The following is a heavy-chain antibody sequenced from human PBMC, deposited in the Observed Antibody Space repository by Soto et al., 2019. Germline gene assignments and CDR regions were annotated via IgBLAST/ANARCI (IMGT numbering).Heavy chain of an antibody. CDR2: VYEADDK. Sequence: QITLKESGPTLVKPTQTLTLTCTFSGFSLSTSAVAGGWIRQAPGKALEWLAFVYEADDKRYSLSLKSRLTITNDTSDNRVVLTVTNIDPVDTATYYCVNSIGGGYVSVFVIWGQGTMVTVSS. D-gene: IGHD3-16*01. J-gene: IGHJ3*02. CDR3: VNSIGGGYVSVFVI. V-gene: IGHV2-5*02. CDR1: GFSLSTSAVA.